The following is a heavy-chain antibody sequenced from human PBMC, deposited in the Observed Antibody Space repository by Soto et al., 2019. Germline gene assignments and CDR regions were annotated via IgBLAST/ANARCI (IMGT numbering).Heavy chain of an antibody. CDR3: ARDRVGNYYYGMDV. CDR2: IYYSGST. V-gene: IGHV4-59*01. D-gene: IGHD7-27*01. CDR1: GGSISSYY. Sequence: SETLSLTCTVSGGSISSYYWSWFRQPPGKGLEWIGYIYYSGSTNYNPSLKSRVTISVDTSKNQFSLKLSSVTAADTAVYYCARDRVGNYYYGMDVWGQGTTVT. J-gene: IGHJ6*02.